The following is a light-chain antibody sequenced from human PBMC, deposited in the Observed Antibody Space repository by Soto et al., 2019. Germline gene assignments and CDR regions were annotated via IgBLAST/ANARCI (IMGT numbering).Light chain of an antibody. J-gene: IGKJ1*01. V-gene: IGKV1-8*01. CDR2: AAS. CDR1: QGISSY. Sequence: ALPVTQSPSSLSASTRDRVTITCRASQGISSYLAWYQQKPGKAPKLLIYAASTLQSGVPSRFSGSGSGTDFTLTISCLQSEDFATYYCQQYYSYPMAFGQGTKVDIK. CDR3: QQYYSYPMA.